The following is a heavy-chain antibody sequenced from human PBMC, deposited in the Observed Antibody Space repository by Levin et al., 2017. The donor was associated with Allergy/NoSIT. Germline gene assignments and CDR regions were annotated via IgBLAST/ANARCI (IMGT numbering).Heavy chain of an antibody. D-gene: IGHD3-3*02. Sequence: SSETLSLTCTVSGGSISSYYWSWIRQPPGKGLEWIGYIYYTGSTNYNPSLKSRVTISVDTSKHQFSLKLSSVTAADTAVYYCARGSHFWSGSFDHWGQGTLVTVSS. CDR1: GGSISSYY. CDR3: ARGSHFWSGSFDH. CDR2: IYYTGST. J-gene: IGHJ4*02. V-gene: IGHV4-59*01.